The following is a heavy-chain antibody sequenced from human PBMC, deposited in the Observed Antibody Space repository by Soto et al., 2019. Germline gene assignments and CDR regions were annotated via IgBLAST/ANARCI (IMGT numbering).Heavy chain of an antibody. D-gene: IGHD3-9*01. J-gene: IGHJ4*02. CDR3: ARVQSYYDILTGYLDY. CDR1: GLTVSSNY. CDR2: IYSGGST. Sequence: TGGSLRLSCASSGLTVSSNYMSWVRQAPGKGLEWVSVIYSGGSTYYADSVKGRFTISRDNSKNTLYLQMNSLRAEDTAVYYCARVQSYYDILTGYLDYWGQGTLVTVSS. V-gene: IGHV3-53*01.